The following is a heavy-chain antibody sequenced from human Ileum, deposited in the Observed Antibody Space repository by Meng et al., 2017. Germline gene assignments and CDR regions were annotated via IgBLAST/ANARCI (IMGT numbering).Heavy chain of an antibody. CDR3: ARDLYRAYDY. J-gene: IGHJ4*02. CDR1: GLKLSNSR. Sequence: EGQRVGAGGCLVQPGVSSKLACEGSGLKLSNSRMNWVRQVQGQVLVWVSEISPDGNIKVYADSVKGRFTISKDNAKNTLYLQMNSLGAGDTAMYYCARDLYRAYDYWGQGTLVTVSS. V-gene: IGHV3-74*01. CDR2: ISPDGNIK. D-gene: IGHD3-16*02.